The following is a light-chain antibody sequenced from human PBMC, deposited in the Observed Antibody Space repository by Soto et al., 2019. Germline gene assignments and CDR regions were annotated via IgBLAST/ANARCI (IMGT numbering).Light chain of an antibody. CDR2: EGS. J-gene: IGLJ1*01. CDR1: SSDVWSYNL. CDR3: CSYAGSSTPYV. V-gene: IGLV2-23*01. Sequence: QSVLTQPASVSGSPGQSITISCTGTSSDVWSYNLVSWYQQHPGKAPKLMIYEGSKRPSGVSNRSSGSKSGNTASLTISGLQAEDEADYYCCSYAGSSTPYVFGTGTKVTVL.